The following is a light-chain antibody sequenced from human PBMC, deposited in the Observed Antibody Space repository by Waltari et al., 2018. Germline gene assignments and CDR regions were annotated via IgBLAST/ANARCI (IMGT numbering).Light chain of an antibody. V-gene: IGLV3-1*01. J-gene: IGLJ1*01. CDR3: LAWDFSTAWT. CDR2: QAK. Sequence: SSGLTQPPSVSVSTGQTATITCSGSKLGNTFASWYQQRPGQSPVLVIYQAKKRPSGIPERFSGSNSGYTATLTISGALPMDEADYYCLAWDFSTAWTFGTGTRVTVL. CDR1: KLGNTF.